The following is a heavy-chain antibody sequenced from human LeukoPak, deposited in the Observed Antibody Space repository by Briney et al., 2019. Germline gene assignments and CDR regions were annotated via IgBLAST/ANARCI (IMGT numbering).Heavy chain of an antibody. CDR2: IDPSGGST. Sequence: GASVKVSCKASGYTFTSYYMHWVRQAPGQGLEWMGIIDPSGGSTSYAQKFQGRVTMTRDTSTSTVYMELSSLRSEDTAVYYCARATGTYNWFDPWGQGTLVTVSS. CDR3: ARATGTYNWFDP. J-gene: IGHJ5*02. D-gene: IGHD1-1*01. CDR1: GYTFTSYY. V-gene: IGHV1-46*01.